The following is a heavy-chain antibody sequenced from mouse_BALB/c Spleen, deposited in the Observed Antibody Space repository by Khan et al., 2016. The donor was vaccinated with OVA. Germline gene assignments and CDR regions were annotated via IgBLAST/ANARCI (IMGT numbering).Heavy chain of an antibody. CDR2: ISSGATYT. Sequence: EVELVESGGGLVKPGGSLKLSCAASGFTFSSYTLSWVRQTPEKRLEWVATISSGATYTYYPDSVKGRFTISRDNAKNTLYLQRSGLESGDTAMYYCTRDGNYAHWFFDVWGAGTTVTVSS. CDR1: GFTFSSYT. V-gene: IGHV5-6-4*01. D-gene: IGHD2-1*01. J-gene: IGHJ1*01. CDR3: TRDGNYAHWFFDV.